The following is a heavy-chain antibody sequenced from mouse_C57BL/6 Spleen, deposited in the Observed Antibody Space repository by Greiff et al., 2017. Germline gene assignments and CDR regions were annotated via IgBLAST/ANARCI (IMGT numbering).Heavy chain of an antibody. V-gene: IGHV1-76*01. Sequence: VQLQQSGAELVRPGASVKLSCKASGYTFTDYYINWVKQRPGQGLEWIARIYPGSGNTYYNEKFKGKATLTAEKSSSTAYMQLSSLTSEDSAVYFCARGSYGYAWFAYWGQGTLVTGSA. CDR2: IYPGSGNT. CDR3: ARGSYGYAWFAY. CDR1: GYTFTDYY. J-gene: IGHJ3*01. D-gene: IGHD2-2*01.